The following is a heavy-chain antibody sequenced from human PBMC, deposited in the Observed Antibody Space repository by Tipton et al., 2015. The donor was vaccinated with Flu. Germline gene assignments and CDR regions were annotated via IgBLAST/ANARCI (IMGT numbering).Heavy chain of an antibody. CDR1: GGSISSSSYY. CDR2: IYYSGST. Sequence: TLSLTCTVSGGSISSSSYYWGWIRQPPGKGLEWIGSIYYSGSTNYNPSLKSRVTMSVDTSKNQFSLKLSSVTAADTAVYYCARGVSNYVEEDWFDPWGQGTLVTVSS. CDR3: ARGVSNYVEEDWFDP. V-gene: IGHV4-39*07. J-gene: IGHJ5*02. D-gene: IGHD4-11*01.